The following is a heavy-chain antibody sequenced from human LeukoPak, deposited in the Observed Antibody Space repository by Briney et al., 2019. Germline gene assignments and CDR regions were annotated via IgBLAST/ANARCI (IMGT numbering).Heavy chain of an antibody. CDR2: ISAYNGNT. D-gene: IGHD2/OR15-2a*01. CDR1: GYTFTSYG. Sequence: ASVKVSCKASGYTFTSYGISWVRQAPGQGLEWMGWISAYNGNTNYAQKLQGRVTMTTDTSTSTAYMELRSLRSDDTAVYYCARVIGSYYYYGMDVWGQGTTVTVSS. V-gene: IGHV1-18*01. J-gene: IGHJ6*02. CDR3: ARVIGSYYYYGMDV.